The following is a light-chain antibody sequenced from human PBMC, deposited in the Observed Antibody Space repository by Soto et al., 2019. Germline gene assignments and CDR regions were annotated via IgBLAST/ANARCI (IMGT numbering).Light chain of an antibody. Sequence: DIAMTQSPSTLSASIGDRLTITCRASQTISTWLAWYQQKPGKAPNLLIYKASTLQGGVPSRFSGSGSGTEFTLTITNLQPEDFAIFYCQQYSTFPLTFGQGTQVEIK. CDR3: QQYSTFPLT. CDR2: KAS. J-gene: IGKJ2*01. V-gene: IGKV1-5*03. CDR1: QTISTW.